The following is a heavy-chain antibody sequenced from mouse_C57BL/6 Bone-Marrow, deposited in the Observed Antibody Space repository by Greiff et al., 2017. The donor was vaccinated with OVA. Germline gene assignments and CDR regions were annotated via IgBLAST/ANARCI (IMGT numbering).Heavy chain of an antibody. CDR2: IDPENGDT. J-gene: IGHJ2*01. Sequence: VQLQQSGAELVRPGASVKLSCTASGFNIKDDYMHWVKQRPEQGLEWIGWIDPENGDTEYASQFQGKATITAETSSNTASLQLSSLTSENTAVYYCTSYSNCDYWGQGTTLTVSS. CDR1: GFNIKDDY. D-gene: IGHD2-5*01. V-gene: IGHV14-4*01. CDR3: TSYSNCDY.